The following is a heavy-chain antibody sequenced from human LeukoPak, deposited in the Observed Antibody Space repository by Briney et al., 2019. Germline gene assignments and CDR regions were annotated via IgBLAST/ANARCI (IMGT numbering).Heavy chain of an antibody. D-gene: IGHD4-17*01. V-gene: IGHV3-74*01. Sequence: GGSLRLSCAASGFTFSSYSMNWVRQAPGKGLVWVSRISSDGSDTTYADSVKGRFTISRDNAKKMLYLQMNGLRVDDTAVYYCTRAPYHGDYVSWAWGQGTLVTVSS. CDR1: GFTFSSYS. J-gene: IGHJ4*02. CDR3: TRAPYHGDYVSWA. CDR2: ISSDGSDT.